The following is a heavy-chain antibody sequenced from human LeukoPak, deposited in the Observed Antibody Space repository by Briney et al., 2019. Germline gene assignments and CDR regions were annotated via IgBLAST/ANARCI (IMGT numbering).Heavy chain of an antibody. CDR2: ISSSSSYI. CDR1: GFTVSSNY. Sequence: GGSLRLSCAASGFTVSSNYMSWVRQAPGKGLEWVSSISSSSSYIYYADSVKGRFTISRDNAKNSLYLQMNSLRAEDTAVYYCARVQVGATGDWGQGTLVTVSS. CDR3: ARVQVGATGD. V-gene: IGHV3-21*01. J-gene: IGHJ4*02. D-gene: IGHD1-26*01.